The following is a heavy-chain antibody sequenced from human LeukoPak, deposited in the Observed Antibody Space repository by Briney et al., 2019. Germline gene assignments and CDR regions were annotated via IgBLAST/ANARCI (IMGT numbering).Heavy chain of an antibody. J-gene: IGHJ5*02. Sequence: GGSLRLSCAASGFTFSAYSMNWVRQAPGKGLEWVSSISSGSRYIYYADSVKGRFTISRDNAKDSLYLQMNSLRAEDSAVYYCAKCSGGNCYHSDDHWGQGTLVTVSP. V-gene: IGHV3-21*01. CDR1: GFTFSAYS. CDR2: ISSGSRYI. CDR3: AKCSGGNCYHSDDH. D-gene: IGHD2-15*01.